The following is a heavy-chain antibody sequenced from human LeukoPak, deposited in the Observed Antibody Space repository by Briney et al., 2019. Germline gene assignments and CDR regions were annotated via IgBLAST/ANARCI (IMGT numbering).Heavy chain of an antibody. CDR1: GGSINSGGYY. CDR3: ARDSSGWYYFDY. Sequence: SQTLSLTCTVSGGSINSGGYYWSWIRQHPGKGLEWIGYIYYSGSTYYNPSLKSRVTISVDTSKNQFSLKLSSVTAADTAVYYCARDSSGWYYFDYWGQGTRVTVSS. V-gene: IGHV4-31*03. CDR2: IYYSGST. D-gene: IGHD6-19*01. J-gene: IGHJ4*02.